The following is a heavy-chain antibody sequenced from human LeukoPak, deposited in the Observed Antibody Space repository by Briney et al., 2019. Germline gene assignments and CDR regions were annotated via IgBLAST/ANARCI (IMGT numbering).Heavy chain of an antibody. Sequence: SVKVSCKASGGTFSSYAISWVRQAPGQGLEWMGGIIPIFGTANYAQKFQGRVTITADKSTSTAYMELSSLRSEDTAVYYCARGYSSSWYFFDYWGQGTLVTVSS. V-gene: IGHV1-69*06. CDR2: IIPIFGTA. D-gene: IGHD6-13*01. CDR1: GGTFSSYA. CDR3: ARGYSSSWYFFDY. J-gene: IGHJ4*02.